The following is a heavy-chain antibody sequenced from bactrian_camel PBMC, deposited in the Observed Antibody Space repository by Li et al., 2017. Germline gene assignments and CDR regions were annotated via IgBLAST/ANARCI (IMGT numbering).Heavy chain of an antibody. Sequence: QVQLVESGGGSVKPGGSLRLSCEASGVPRASRDCMAWVRQAPGKGFEWLATINGGGDSTYYEDSLKGRFTISRDNAKNTLYLQMNNLKSEDTAVYYCATDLSDWTPIQALRLMTREDFAYWGQGTQVTVS. CDR3: ATDLSDWTPIQALRLMTREDFAY. J-gene: IGHJ6*01. CDR2: INGGGDST. D-gene: IGHD3*01. V-gene: IGHV3S1*01. CDR1: GVPRASRDC.